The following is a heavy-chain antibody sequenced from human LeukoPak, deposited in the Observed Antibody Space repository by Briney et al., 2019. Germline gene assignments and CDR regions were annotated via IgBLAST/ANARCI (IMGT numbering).Heavy chain of an antibody. CDR2: INHSGST. Sequence: SETLSLTCAVYGGSFSGYYWSWIRQPPGKGLEWIGEINHSGSTNYNPSLKSRVTISVDTSKNQFSLKLSSVTAADTAVYYCARLGVGYQLLSTPYYYYYYYMDVWGKGTTVTISS. V-gene: IGHV4-34*01. J-gene: IGHJ6*03. CDR1: GGSFSGYY. D-gene: IGHD2-2*01. CDR3: ARLGVGYQLLSTPYYYYYYYMDV.